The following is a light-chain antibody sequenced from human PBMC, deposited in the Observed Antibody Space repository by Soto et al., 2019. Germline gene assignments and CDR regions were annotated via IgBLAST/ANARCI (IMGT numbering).Light chain of an antibody. CDR3: SSYASSSTPHYV. V-gene: IGLV2-14*01. J-gene: IGLJ1*01. Sequence: QSALTQPASVSGSPGQSITISCTGTSSDVGGYNYVSWYQQHPGKAPKLMIYEVSNRPSGVSNRFSGSKSGNTASLTISGLQAEDEADYYCSSYASSSTPHYVFETGTKLTVL. CDR2: EVS. CDR1: SSDVGGYNY.